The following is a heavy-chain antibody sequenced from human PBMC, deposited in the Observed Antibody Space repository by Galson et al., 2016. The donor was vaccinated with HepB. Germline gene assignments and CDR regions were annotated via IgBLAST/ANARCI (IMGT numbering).Heavy chain of an antibody. Sequence: SLRLSCAASGFTFSGYAMAWVRQAPGKGLEWVSGMSDSDDIYYAPTVKGRFTISRGNSKNTVYLQLTSLRAEDTAVYYCATGPVSFDYWGQGTLVTVSS. V-gene: IGHV3-23*01. CDR3: ATGPVSFDY. CDR2: MSDSDDI. CDR1: GFTFSGYA. J-gene: IGHJ4*02.